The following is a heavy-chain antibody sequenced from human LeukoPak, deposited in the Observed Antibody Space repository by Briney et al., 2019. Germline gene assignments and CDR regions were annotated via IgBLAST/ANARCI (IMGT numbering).Heavy chain of an antibody. CDR1: DGSISSYY. Sequence: PSETLSLTCTVSDGSISSYYWGWIRQPPGKGLEWIAYIYYSGSTNYNPSLKSRVTISIDTSKNQFSLKLRSVTAADTAVYYCARDRHGSGSAHTFDPWGQGTLVTVSS. J-gene: IGHJ5*02. CDR3: ARDRHGSGSAHTFDP. V-gene: IGHV4-59*01. CDR2: IYYSGST. D-gene: IGHD3-10*01.